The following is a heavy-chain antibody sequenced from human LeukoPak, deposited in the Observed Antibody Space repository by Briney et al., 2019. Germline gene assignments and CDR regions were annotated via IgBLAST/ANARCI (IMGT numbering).Heavy chain of an antibody. Sequence: YXXXXGSTIYYADSVKGRFTISRDNAKNSLYLQMNSLRAEDTAVYYCARDPVYCSGGTCYSVYFDYWGQGTLVTVSS. D-gene: IGHD2-15*01. CDR3: ARDPVYCSGGTCYSVYFDY. CDR2: XXXXGSTI. J-gene: IGHJ4*02. V-gene: IGHV3-11*01.